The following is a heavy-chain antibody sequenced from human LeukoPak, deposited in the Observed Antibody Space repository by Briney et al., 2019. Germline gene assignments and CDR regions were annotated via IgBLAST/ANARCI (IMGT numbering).Heavy chain of an antibody. V-gene: IGHV3-30*18. CDR1: GFTFSSYG. CDR3: AKDVVAVY. Sequence: RRSLRLSCAASGFTFSSYGMHWVRQAPGKGLEWVAVASYDGSSKYYADSVKGRFTISRDNSKNTLYLQMNSLRAEDTAVYYCAKDVVAVYWGQGTLVTVSS. J-gene: IGHJ4*02. CDR2: ASYDGSSK. D-gene: IGHD2-15*01.